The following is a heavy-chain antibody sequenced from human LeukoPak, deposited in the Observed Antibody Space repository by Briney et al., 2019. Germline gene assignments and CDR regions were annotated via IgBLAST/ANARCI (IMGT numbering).Heavy chain of an antibody. CDR3: ARETRDYDSSGYYVLAFDY. Sequence: SETLSLTCTVSGGSISSSSYYWGWIRQPPGKGLEWIGSIYYSGSTYYNPSLKSRVTISVDTSKNQFSLKLSSVTAADTAVYYCARETRDYDSSGYYVLAFDYWGQGTLVTVSS. CDR1: GGSISSSSYY. V-gene: IGHV4-39*07. J-gene: IGHJ4*02. CDR2: IYYSGST. D-gene: IGHD3-22*01.